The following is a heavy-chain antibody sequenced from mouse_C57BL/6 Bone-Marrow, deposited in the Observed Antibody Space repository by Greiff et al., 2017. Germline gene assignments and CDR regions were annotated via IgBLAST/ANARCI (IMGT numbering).Heavy chain of an antibody. V-gene: IGHV1-26*01. CDR2: INPNNGGT. CDR3: ARSHPWFAY. CDR1: GYTFTDYY. Sequence: EVQLQQSGPELVKPGASVKISCKASGYTFTDYYMNWVKQSHGKSLEWIGDINPNNGGTSYNQKFKGKATLTVDTSASTAYMELRSLTSEDSAVYYCARSHPWFAYWGQGTLVTVSA. J-gene: IGHJ3*01.